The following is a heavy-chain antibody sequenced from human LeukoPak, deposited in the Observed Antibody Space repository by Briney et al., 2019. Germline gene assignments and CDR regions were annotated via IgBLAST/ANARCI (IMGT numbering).Heavy chain of an antibody. Sequence: ASVKVSCKTSGYTFSNCDINWVRQAPGQGLEWMGLISGYNGNTICAQKLQDRVTLTTDTSTSTAYMELSSLRSEDTAVYYCARGIRRDYGDYSRPFDYWGQGTLVTVSS. J-gene: IGHJ4*02. CDR2: ISGYNGNT. CDR1: GYTFSNCD. CDR3: ARGIRRDYGDYSRPFDY. V-gene: IGHV1-18*01. D-gene: IGHD4-17*01.